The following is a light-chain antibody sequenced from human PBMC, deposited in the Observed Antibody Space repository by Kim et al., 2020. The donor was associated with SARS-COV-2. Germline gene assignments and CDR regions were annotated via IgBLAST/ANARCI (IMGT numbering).Light chain of an antibody. Sequence: QSALTQPASVSGSPGQSITISCTGTSSDVGGYNFVSWYQQQPGKAPKLMVYDVTNRPSGVSNRFSGSKSGNTASLTISRLQAEDEADYYCSSYTSSSPVVFGGGTQLTVL. V-gene: IGLV2-14*03. J-gene: IGLJ2*01. CDR2: DVT. CDR3: SSYTSSSPVV. CDR1: SSDVGGYNF.